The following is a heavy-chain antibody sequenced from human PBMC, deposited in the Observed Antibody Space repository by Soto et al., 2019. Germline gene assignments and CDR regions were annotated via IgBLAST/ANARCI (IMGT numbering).Heavy chain of an antibody. J-gene: IGHJ6*02. Sequence: PSETLSLTCTVSGGSISSGDYYWSWIRQPPGKGLEWIGYIYYSGSTYYNPSLKSRVTISVDTSKNQFSLKLSSVTAADTAVYYCASLGYCSSTSCYRGYYYYGMDVWGQGTTVTVSS. D-gene: IGHD2-2*02. CDR1: GGSISSGDYY. CDR3: ASLGYCSSTSCYRGYYYYGMDV. CDR2: IYYSGST. V-gene: IGHV4-30-4*01.